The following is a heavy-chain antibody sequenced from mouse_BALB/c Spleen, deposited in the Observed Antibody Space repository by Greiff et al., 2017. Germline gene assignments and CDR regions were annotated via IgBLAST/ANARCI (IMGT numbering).Heavy chain of an antibody. CDR1: GYSITSGYY. J-gene: IGHJ4*01. CDR3: ASFYYYGSSFYYYAMDY. D-gene: IGHD1-1*01. CDR2: ISYDGSN. V-gene: IGHV3-6*02. Sequence: EVKLVESGPGLVKPSQSLSLTCSVTGYSITSGYYWNWIRQFPGNKLEWMGYISYDGSNNYNPSLKNRISITRDTSKNQFFLKLNSVTTEDTATYYCASFYYYGSSFYYYAMDYWGQGTSVTVSS.